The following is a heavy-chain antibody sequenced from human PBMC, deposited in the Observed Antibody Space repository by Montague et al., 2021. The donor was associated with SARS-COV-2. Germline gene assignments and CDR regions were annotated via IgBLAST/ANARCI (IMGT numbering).Heavy chain of an antibody. CDR3: ARTYYGGRPFDY. V-gene: IGHV2-70*11. CDR2: IDWDDDK. Sequence: PALVKPTQTLTLTCTFSGFSLSTSGMCVSWIRQPPGKALEWLARIDWDDDKYYSTSLKTWLTISKDTSKNQVVLTMTNMDPVDTATYYCARTYYGGRPFDYWGQGTLVTVSS. CDR1: GFSLSTSGMC. J-gene: IGHJ4*02. D-gene: IGHD4-23*01.